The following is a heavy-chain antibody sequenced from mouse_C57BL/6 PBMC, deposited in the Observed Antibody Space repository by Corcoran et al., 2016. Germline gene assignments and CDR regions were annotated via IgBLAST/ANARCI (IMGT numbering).Heavy chain of an antibody. V-gene: IGHV1-76*01. CDR2: IYPGSGNT. D-gene: IGHD3-2*02. J-gene: IGHJ3*01. Sequence: QVQLKQSGAELVRPGASVKLSCKASGYTFTDYYINWVKQRPGQGLEWIARIYPGSGNTYYNEKCKGKATLTAEKSSSTAYMQLSSLTSEDSAVYFCARGTAQGAWFAYWGQGTLVTVSA. CDR1: GYTFTDYY. CDR3: ARGTAQGAWFAY.